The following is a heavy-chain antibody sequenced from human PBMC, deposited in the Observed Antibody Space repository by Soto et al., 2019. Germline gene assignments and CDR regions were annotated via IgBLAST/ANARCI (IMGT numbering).Heavy chain of an antibody. D-gene: IGHD6-19*01. V-gene: IGHV4-59*08. Sequence: TLRRPWTVCGGTIRGCYGSWIRQTTLKGLEWIGYIYYRGSTNYKPSLKSRVTISVDTSKNQFSLKLSSVTAADTAVYYCARHVQWLVTGYYYYRMDVWGQGTTVTVSS. CDR2: IYYRGST. J-gene: IGHJ6*02. CDR3: ARHVQWLVTGYYYYRMDV. CDR1: GGTIRGCY.